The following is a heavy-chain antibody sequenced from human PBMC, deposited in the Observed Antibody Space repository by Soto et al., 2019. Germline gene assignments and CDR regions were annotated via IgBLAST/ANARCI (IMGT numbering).Heavy chain of an antibody. V-gene: IGHV3-30-3*01. CDR2: ISYDGTNK. CDR3: ARVLTTVAFGDFYYGVDV. CDR1: GFTFSSYA. Sequence: GGSLRLSCAASGFTFSSYAMHWVRQAPGKGLEWVAVISYDGTNKYYADSVKGRFTLSRDNSKNTLYLQMNSLRAEDPAVYYCARVLTTVAFGDFYYGVDVWGQGTTVTVSS. J-gene: IGHJ6*02. D-gene: IGHD3-10*01.